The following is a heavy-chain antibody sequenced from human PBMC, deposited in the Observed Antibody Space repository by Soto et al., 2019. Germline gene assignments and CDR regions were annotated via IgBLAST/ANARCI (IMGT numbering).Heavy chain of an antibody. CDR3: ARQVRTYYYDSSGYYGFDY. CDR2: IYNSGST. J-gene: IGHJ4*02. V-gene: IGHV4-59*06. CDR1: GGFI. Sequence: PSETLSLTCTVSGGFIWGWIRQSPDKGLEWIGYIYNSGSTYYNPSLKSRVTISVDTSKNQFSLKLSSVTAADTAVYYCARQVRTYYYDSSGYYGFDYWGQGTLVIVS. D-gene: IGHD3-22*01.